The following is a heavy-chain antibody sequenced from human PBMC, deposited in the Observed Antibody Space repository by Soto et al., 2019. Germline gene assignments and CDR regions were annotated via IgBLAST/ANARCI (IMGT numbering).Heavy chain of an antibody. CDR1: GGSISSGGYY. Sequence: QVQLQESGPGLVKPSQTLSLTCTVSGGSISSGGYYWSWIRQHPGKGLEWIGYIYYSGSTYYNPSRKSRVNISVDTSKNQFSLKLSSVTAADTAVYYCARENRGLGYCSGGSCYSSYWYFDLWGRGTLVTVSS. V-gene: IGHV4-31*03. D-gene: IGHD2-15*01. J-gene: IGHJ2*01. CDR3: ARENRGLGYCSGGSCYSSYWYFDL. CDR2: IYYSGST.